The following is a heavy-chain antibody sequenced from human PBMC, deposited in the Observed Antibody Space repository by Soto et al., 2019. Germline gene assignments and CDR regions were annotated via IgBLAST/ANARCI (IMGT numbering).Heavy chain of an antibody. V-gene: IGHV3-23*01. Sequence: LRLCCAASGFTFSSYAMSWVRQSPWKWLEWVSSISDSGGNTYYADSVKGRFTISRDNSKNTLYLQMNSLRAEDTAVYYCAKDPPIPTLTIPRFYYYVMDVWGQGTLVTVSS. CDR2: ISDSGGNT. CDR3: AKDPPIPTLTIPRFYYYVMDV. CDR1: GFTFSSYA. J-gene: IGHJ6*02. D-gene: IGHD2-21*01.